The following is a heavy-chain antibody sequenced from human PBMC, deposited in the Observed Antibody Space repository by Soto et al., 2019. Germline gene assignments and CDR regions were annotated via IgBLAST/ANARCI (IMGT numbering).Heavy chain of an antibody. CDR2: INSTGTIK. CDR3: AKSRSAIVGMVTAIRRGIDN. V-gene: IGHV3-48*01. D-gene: IGHD2-21*02. J-gene: IGHJ4*02. Sequence: LRLSCAASGFTFSTYSMNWVRQAPGKGLEWVAYINSTGTIKYYAGSVKGRFTMSRDNSKNTLYLEMNSLRAEDTAVYYCAKSRSAIVGMVTAIRRGIDNWGQGALVTVSS. CDR1: GFTFSTYS.